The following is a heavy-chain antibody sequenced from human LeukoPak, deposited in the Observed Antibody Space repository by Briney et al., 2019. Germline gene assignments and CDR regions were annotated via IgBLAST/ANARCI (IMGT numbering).Heavy chain of an antibody. Sequence: PGGSLRLSCAASGFIFSSYAMHWVRQAPGKGLEWVAVISYDGSDKYCAESVKGRFTFSRDNSNNTLYLQMNSLRAEDTAVYYCAELGITMIGGVWGKGTTVTISS. CDR3: AELGITMIGGV. V-gene: IGHV3-30*04. CDR2: ISYDGSDK. CDR1: GFIFSSYA. J-gene: IGHJ6*04. D-gene: IGHD3-10*02.